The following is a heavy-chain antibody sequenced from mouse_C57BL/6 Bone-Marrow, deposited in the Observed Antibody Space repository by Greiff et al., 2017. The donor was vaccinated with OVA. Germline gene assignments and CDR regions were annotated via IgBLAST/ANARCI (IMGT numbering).Heavy chain of an antibody. CDR3: ARRDILLYYFDY. J-gene: IGHJ2*01. CDR1: GYTFTDYN. V-gene: IGHV1-18*01. D-gene: IGHD1-1*01. CDR2: INPNNGGT. Sequence: EVQLVESGPELVKPGASVKIPCKASGYTFTDYNMDWVKQSHGKSLEWIGDINPNNGGTIYNQKFKGKATLTVDKSSSTAYMELRSLTSEDTAVYYCARRDILLYYFDYWGQGTTLTVSS.